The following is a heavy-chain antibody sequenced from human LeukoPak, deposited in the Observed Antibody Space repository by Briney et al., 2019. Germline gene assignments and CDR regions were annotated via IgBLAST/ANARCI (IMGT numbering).Heavy chain of an antibody. CDR1: GFTFDDYD. Sequence: GGSLRLSCAASGFTFDDYDMHWVRQAPGKGLEWVSLISGDDGSTYYADSVKGRFTISRDSSKNSLYLQMNSLRTEDTALYYCAKAYSSGWYYWGQGTLVTVSS. CDR3: AKAYSSGWYY. V-gene: IGHV3-43*02. D-gene: IGHD6-19*01. CDR2: ISGDDGST. J-gene: IGHJ4*02.